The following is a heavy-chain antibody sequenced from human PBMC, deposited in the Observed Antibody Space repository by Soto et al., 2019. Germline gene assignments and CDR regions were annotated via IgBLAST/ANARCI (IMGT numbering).Heavy chain of an antibody. V-gene: IGHV4-59*01. CDR1: GGSISSYY. J-gene: IGHJ4*02. D-gene: IGHD5-12*01. CDR2: IYYSGST. CDR3: ARSPTRGYSGYDSLDY. Sequence: SETLSLTCTVSGGSISSYYWGWIRQPPGKGLEWIGYIYYSGSTNYNPSLKSRVTISVDTSKNQFSLKLSSVTAADTAVYYCARSPTRGYSGYDSLDYWGQGTLVTVSS.